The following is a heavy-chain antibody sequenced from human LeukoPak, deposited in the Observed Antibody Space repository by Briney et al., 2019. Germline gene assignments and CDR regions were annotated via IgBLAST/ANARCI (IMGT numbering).Heavy chain of an antibody. CDR2: IFYSGST. CDR3: TRDVPRSAGYPDN. Sequence: SETLSLTCTVSGGSISSGDHFWSWIRQHPGKGLEWIGYIFYSGSTYYNPSLKSRVTISVDTSKNQFSLKLTSVTAADTAVYYCTRDVPRSAGYPDNWGQGTLVTVSS. CDR1: GGSISSGDHF. D-gene: IGHD2-15*01. V-gene: IGHV4-31*03. J-gene: IGHJ4*02.